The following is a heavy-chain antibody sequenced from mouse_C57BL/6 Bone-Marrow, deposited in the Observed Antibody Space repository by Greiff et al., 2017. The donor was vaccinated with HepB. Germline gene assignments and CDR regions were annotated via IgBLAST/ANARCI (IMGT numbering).Heavy chain of an antibody. CDR3: ASPTIVTTYYAMDY. CDR2: ISSGGSYT. CDR1: GFTFSSYG. V-gene: IGHV5-6*01. Sequence: EVKLQESGGDLVKPGGSLKLSCAASGFTFSSYGMSWVRQTPDKRLEWVATISSGGSYTYYPDSVKGRFTISRDNAKNTLYLQMSSLKSEDTAMYYCASPTIVTTYYAMDYWGQGTSVTVSS. J-gene: IGHJ4*01. D-gene: IGHD2-5*01.